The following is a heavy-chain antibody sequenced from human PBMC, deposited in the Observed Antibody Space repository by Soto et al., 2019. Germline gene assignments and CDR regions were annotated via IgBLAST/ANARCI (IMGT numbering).Heavy chain of an antibody. CDR3: ARHHVRGRTIAGAAEF. V-gene: IGHV4-34*01. J-gene: IGHJ4*02. CDR1: GKSLSGYY. Sequence: TLSLTCAVYGKSLSGYYWSWIRQPPGKALEWIGEINHSGNTNYNPSLKSRVTISVDTSKNQLFLNLSSVTAADTAMYYCARHHVRGRTIAGAAEFWGQGTLVTVSS. CDR2: INHSGNT. D-gene: IGHD1-26*01.